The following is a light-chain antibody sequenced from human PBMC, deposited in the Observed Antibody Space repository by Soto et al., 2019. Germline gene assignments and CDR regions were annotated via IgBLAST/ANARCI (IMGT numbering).Light chain of an antibody. V-gene: IGKV1-39*01. Sequence: DIQMTQSPSSLSASVGDRVAITCRASQSISTYLNWYQQKAGLAPKLLIYAASSLQSGVPDRVTGGGSGTDFTLTISGLEPDDFALYFCQQYERPPFAFGQGTKVDIK. CDR1: QSISTY. J-gene: IGKJ2*01. CDR3: QQYERPPFA. CDR2: AAS.